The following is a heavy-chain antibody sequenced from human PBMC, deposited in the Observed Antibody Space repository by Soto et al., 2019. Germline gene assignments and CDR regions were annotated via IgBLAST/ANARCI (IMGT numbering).Heavy chain of an antibody. V-gene: IGHV3-30*18. D-gene: IGHD2-8*02. CDR2: ISCDGGIK. CDR1: GVTFIRHS. Sequence: QVQLVESVGGVVHPGGALRLCCAAAGVTFIRHSMYWVLEAPGKELEWVSVISCDGGIKYYADAVKGRFASSRDTPKTTLNLQMNSLRVEDTAVYFCVKDYGWRTGPGTGYFDSWGQGTLVTVSS. CDR3: VKDYGWRTGPGTGYFDS. J-gene: IGHJ4*02.